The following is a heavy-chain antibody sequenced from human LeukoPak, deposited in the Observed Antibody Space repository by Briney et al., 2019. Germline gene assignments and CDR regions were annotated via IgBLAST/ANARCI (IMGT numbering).Heavy chain of an antibody. Sequence: ASVKVSCKASGYTFTSYGISWVRQAPGRGLEWMGWISAYNGNTNYAQKLQGRVTMTTDTSTSTAYMELRSLRSDDTAVYYCARDSDILTGYFMIDYWGQGTLVTVSS. CDR3: ARDSDILTGYFMIDY. CDR2: ISAYNGNT. D-gene: IGHD3-9*01. J-gene: IGHJ4*02. V-gene: IGHV1-18*01. CDR1: GYTFTSYG.